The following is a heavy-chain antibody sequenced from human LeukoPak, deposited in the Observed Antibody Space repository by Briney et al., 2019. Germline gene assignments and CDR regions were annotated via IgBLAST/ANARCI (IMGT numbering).Heavy chain of an antibody. J-gene: IGHJ4*02. CDR3: AREGYYGSGSPPSLYFDY. Sequence: PGGSLGLSCAASGFTFRNYVIRWVRQAPGKGLEWVAVTSSDLNVKLYADSVKGRFTISRDNSRSTLYLQMNSLRPEDTAIYYCAREGYYGSGSPPSLYFDYWGQGTLVTVSS. CDR1: GFTFRNYV. CDR2: TSSDLNVK. V-gene: IGHV3-30-3*01. D-gene: IGHD3-10*01.